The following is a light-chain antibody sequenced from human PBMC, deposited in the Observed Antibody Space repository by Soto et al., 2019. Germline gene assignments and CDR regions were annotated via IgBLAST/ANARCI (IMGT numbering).Light chain of an antibody. J-gene: IGKJ5*01. Sequence: EIVLTQSPATLSLSPGERATLSFSASQSVSSYLAWYQQKPGQAPRLLIYDASNRATGIPARFSGSGSGTDFTLTISSLEPEDFAVYYCQQRSNWPPITFGQGTDWR. CDR3: QQRSNWPPIT. CDR2: DAS. CDR1: QSVSSY. V-gene: IGKV3-11*01.